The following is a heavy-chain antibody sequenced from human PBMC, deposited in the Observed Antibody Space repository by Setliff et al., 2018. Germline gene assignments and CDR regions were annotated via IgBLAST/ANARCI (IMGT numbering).Heavy chain of an antibody. CDR3: ARDPIAASGTFWFDP. J-gene: IGHJ5*02. D-gene: IGHD6-13*01. Sequence: ASVKVSCKASGYTFRSYGISWVRQAPGQGLEWMGWISAYNGFIVYAQKFQGRVTMTRDTSISTAYMELSRLRSDDTAVYYCARDPIAASGTFWFDPWGQGTLVTVSS. CDR2: ISAYNGFI. CDR1: GYTFRSYG. V-gene: IGHV1-18*01.